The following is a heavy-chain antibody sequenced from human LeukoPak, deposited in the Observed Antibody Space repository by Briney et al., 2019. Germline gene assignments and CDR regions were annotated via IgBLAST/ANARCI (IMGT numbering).Heavy chain of an antibody. CDR3: ARDGSSWSDNWFDP. V-gene: IGHV4-4*07. D-gene: IGHD6-13*01. Sequence: MTSETLSLTCTVSGGSISNYYWTWIRQPAGKGLEWIGRVYTTGTTNYNPSLKSRVTMSVDTSKNQFSLKLSSVTAADTAVYYCARDGSSWSDNWFDPWGQGTLVTVSS. CDR1: GGSISNYY. CDR2: VYTTGTT. J-gene: IGHJ5*02.